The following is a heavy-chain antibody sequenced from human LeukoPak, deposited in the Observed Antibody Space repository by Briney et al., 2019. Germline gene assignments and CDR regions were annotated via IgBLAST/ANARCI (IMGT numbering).Heavy chain of an antibody. J-gene: IGHJ4*02. CDR1: SGSISNSNYY. CDR2: IFYSGST. Sequence: SETLSLTCSVSSGSISNSNYYWGWIRQPPGKGLEWIGSIFYSGSTDYNPSLKSRVTISVDTSKNHFSLTLNSVTAADTAVYFCARYYGSGRDPAYWGQGTLVTVSS. CDR3: ARYYGSGRDPAY. V-gene: IGHV4-39*02. D-gene: IGHD3-10*01.